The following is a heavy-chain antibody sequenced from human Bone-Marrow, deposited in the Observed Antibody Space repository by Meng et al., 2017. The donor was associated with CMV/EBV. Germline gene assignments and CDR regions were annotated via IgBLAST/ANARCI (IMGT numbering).Heavy chain of an antibody. CDR1: GFAFNISA. V-gene: IGHV3-23*01. CDR3: VKWRSEFGL. D-gene: IGHD3-3*01. Sequence: GESLKISYAASGFAFNISAMSWVRQAPGKGLEWVSSISGTGASTYYGDSVEGRFSISRDNSQNTLYMQMNSLTVEDTAVYYCVKWRSEFGLWGRGTLVTVSS. J-gene: IGHJ5*02. CDR2: ISGTGAST.